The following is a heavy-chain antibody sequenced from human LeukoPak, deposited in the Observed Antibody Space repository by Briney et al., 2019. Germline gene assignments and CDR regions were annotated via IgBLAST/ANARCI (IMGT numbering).Heavy chain of an antibody. V-gene: IGHV1-69*05. CDR2: IIPIFGTA. J-gene: IGHJ6*03. Sequence: ASVKVSCKASGGTFSSYAISWVRQAPGQGLEWMGGIIPIFGTANYAQKFQGRVTITTDESTSTAYMELSSLRSEDTAVYYCVRNVVVPAASWVYYYYYYMDVWGKGTTVTVSS. D-gene: IGHD2-2*01. CDR1: GGTFSSYA. CDR3: VRNVVVPAASWVYYYYYYMDV.